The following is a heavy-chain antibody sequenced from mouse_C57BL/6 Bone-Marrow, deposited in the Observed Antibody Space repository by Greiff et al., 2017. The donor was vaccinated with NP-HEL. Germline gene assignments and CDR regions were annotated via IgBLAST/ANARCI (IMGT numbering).Heavy chain of an antibody. Sequence: VQLQQSGAELVRPGASVKLSCTASGFNIKDDYMHWVKQRPEQGLEWIGWLDPETGDTEYASKFQGKATITADPSSTTASLQLSSLTSEDTAVYYCTSDGNYLPGFAYWGQGTLVTVSA. J-gene: IGHJ3*01. CDR3: TSDGNYLPGFAY. CDR1: GFNIKDDY. D-gene: IGHD2-1*01. V-gene: IGHV14-4*01. CDR2: LDPETGDT.